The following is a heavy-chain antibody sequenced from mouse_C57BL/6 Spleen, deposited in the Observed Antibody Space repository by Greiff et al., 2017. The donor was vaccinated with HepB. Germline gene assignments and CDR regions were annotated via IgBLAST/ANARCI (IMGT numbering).Heavy chain of an antibody. V-gene: IGHV1-82*01. CDR2: IYPGDGDT. J-gene: IGHJ3*01. CDR3: ARWGTTVVGGTWFAY. Sequence: QVQLKESGPELVKPGASVKISCKASGYAFSSSWMNWVKQRPGKGLEWIGRIYPGDGDTNYNGKFKGKATLTADKSSSTAYMQLSSLTSEDSALYFCARWGTTVVGGTWFAYWGQGTLVTVSA. CDR1: GYAFSSSW. D-gene: IGHD1-1*01.